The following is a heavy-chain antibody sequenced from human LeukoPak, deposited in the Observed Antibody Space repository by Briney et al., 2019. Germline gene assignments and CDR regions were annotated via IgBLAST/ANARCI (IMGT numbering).Heavy chain of an antibody. CDR3: ARGPDSSGYYQEPGFDF. CDR2: IFYNGRS. J-gene: IGHJ4*02. V-gene: IGHV4-31*03. Sequence: PSETLCLTCTVSGASISSDGYYWNWIRQHPGKDLEWIGYIFYNGRSYYNPSLKSRVTMTVNTSKNQFSLKLSSVTAADTAVYYCARGPDSSGYYQEPGFDFWGQGTLVTVSS. CDR1: GASISSDGYY. D-gene: IGHD3-22*01.